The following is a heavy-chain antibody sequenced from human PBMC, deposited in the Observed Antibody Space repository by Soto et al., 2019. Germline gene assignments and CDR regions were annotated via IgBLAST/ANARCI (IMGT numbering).Heavy chain of an antibody. CDR3: AIGRGCGGGSCLNVYV. CDR1: GFTSSIYW. D-gene: IGHD2-15*01. Sequence: GGSLRLSCAASGFTSSIYWMTWVRQAPGKGLEWVANIKQDGSEKNYVDSVKGRFTISRDNAKNALFLQMNSLRAEDAALYYCAIGRGCGGGSCLNVYVWGKWSTVSVSS. CDR2: IKQDGSEK. V-gene: IGHV3-7*01. J-gene: IGHJ6*04.